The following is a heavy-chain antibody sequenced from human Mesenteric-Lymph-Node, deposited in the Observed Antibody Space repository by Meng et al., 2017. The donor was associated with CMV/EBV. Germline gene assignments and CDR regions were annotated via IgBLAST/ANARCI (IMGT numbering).Heavy chain of an antibody. CDR3: ARGMTSASYYYYYYGVDV. Sequence: GGSLRLSCAASGFTFSSFEMYWVRHAPGKGLEWLSYISDSGSTIYYADAVKGRFTISRDNAKNSLYLQLNSLRAEDTAVYYCARGMTSASYYYYYYGVDVWGQGTTVTVSS. J-gene: IGHJ6*02. CDR2: ISDSGSTI. V-gene: IGHV3-48*03. CDR1: GFTFSSFE. D-gene: IGHD1-26*01.